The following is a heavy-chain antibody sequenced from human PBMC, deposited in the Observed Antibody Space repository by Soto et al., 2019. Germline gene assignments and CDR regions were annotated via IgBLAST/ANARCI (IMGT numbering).Heavy chain of an antibody. CDR3: AADSADV. Sequence: QVQLVESGGGVVQPGRSLRLSCAASGFTFSSYGMHWVRQAPGKGLEWVAVISYDGSNKYYADSVKGRFTISRDNSKNTLFLQMNRLRAEDTAVYYCAADSADVLGQGTKVTVSS. D-gene: IGHD3-10*01. CDR2: ISYDGSNK. CDR1: GFTFSSYG. V-gene: IGHV3-30*03. J-gene: IGHJ6*02.